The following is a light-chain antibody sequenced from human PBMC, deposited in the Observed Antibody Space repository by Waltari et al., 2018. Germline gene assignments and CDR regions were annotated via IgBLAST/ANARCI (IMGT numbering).Light chain of an antibody. CDR3: CSYAGSAISV. Sequence: QSALTQTATVSGSPGQSITISCTVPTSDVGKDKLVSRYQQHPGKAPTLIIYDVNKRPSGVSNRFSGSKSGNTASLTISGLQAADEAYYYCCSYAGSAISVFGGGTKVTVL. J-gene: IGLJ3*02. CDR1: TSDVGKDKL. V-gene: IGLV2-23*02. CDR2: DVN.